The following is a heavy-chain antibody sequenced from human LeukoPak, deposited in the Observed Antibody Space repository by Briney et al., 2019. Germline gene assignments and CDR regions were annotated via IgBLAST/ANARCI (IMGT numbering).Heavy chain of an antibody. Sequence: GGSLRLSCAASGFTFSSYAMHWVRQAPGKGLEWVAVISYDGSNKYYADSVKGRFTISRDDSKNTLYLQMNSLRAEDTAVYYCARVDTTVTTFALGDYWGQGTLVTVSS. CDR2: ISYDGSNK. D-gene: IGHD4-17*01. CDR3: ARVDTTVTTFALGDY. J-gene: IGHJ4*02. V-gene: IGHV3-30*04. CDR1: GFTFSSYA.